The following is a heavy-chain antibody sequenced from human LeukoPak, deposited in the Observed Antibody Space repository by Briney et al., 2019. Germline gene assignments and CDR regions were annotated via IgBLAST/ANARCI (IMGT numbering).Heavy chain of an antibody. V-gene: IGHV6-1*01. J-gene: IGHJ4*02. Sequence: SQTLSLTCAISGDSVSSDSVSWNWIRQSPSRGLEWLGRTYYRSKWYNDYAPSVKSRITINPDTSKNQFSLQLNSVTPEDTAVYYCARIRGGNIHFDHWGQGTLVTVSP. CDR3: ARIRGGNIHFDH. CDR2: TYYRSKWYN. CDR1: GDSVSSDSVS. D-gene: IGHD1-26*01.